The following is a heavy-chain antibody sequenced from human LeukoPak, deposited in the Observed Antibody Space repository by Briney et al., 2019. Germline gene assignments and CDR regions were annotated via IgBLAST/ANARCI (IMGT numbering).Heavy chain of an antibody. CDR3: ARVYDAIYYYYMDV. V-gene: IGHV1-69*06. J-gene: IGHJ6*03. D-gene: IGHD3-3*01. CDR2: IIPIFGTA. CDR1: GGTFSSYA. Sequence: GASVKVSCKASGGTFSSYAISWVRQAPGQWLEWMGGIIPIFGTANYAQKFQGRVTITADKSTSTAYMELSSLRSEDTAVYYCARVYDAIYYYYMDVWGKGTTVTVSS.